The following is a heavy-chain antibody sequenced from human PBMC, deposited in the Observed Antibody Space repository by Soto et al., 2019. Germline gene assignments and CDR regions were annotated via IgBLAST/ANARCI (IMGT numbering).Heavy chain of an antibody. D-gene: IGHD1-26*01. CDR2: INHSGST. Sequence: ASETLSLTCAVYGGSFSGYYWSWIRQPPGKGLEWIGEINHSGSTNYNPSLKSRVTISVDTSKNQFSLKLSSVTAADTAVYYCARDGAPSDHPLYYGMDVWGQGTTVTVSS. J-gene: IGHJ6*02. CDR3: ARDGAPSDHPLYYGMDV. CDR1: GGSFSGYY. V-gene: IGHV4-34*01.